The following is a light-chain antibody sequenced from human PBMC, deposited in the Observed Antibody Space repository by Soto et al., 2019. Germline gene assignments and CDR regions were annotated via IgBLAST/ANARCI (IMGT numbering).Light chain of an antibody. CDR2: GAS. CDR3: QHLNSYPYT. Sequence: DIQMTQSPSTLPASVGDRVTITCRASQDITNFLAWYQQKPGKAPELLIYGASTLHSGVPPRFSGSGSGTEFTLTISSLQPEDFATYHCQHLNSYPYTFGQGTKVDI. J-gene: IGKJ2*01. V-gene: IGKV1-9*01. CDR1: QDITNF.